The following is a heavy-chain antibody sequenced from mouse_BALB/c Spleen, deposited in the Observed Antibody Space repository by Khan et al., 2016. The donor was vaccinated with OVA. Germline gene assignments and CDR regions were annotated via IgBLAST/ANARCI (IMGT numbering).Heavy chain of an antibody. CDR3: ERHSDWAWALDY. CDR2: ISSGGGIT. V-gene: IGHV5-12-1*01. D-gene: IGHD4-1*01. Sequence: EVELVESGGGLVKPGGSLKVSCAASGFAFSSYDMSWVRQTPEKRLEWVAYISSGGGITSYPDTVKGRFPISRDNATTTLYLQMSSLQSEDTAMYYSERHSDWAWALDYWGQGTSVTVSS. J-gene: IGHJ4*01. CDR1: GFAFSSYD.